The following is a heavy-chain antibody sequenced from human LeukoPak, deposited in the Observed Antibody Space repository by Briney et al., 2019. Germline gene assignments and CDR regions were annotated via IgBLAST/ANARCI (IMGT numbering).Heavy chain of an antibody. CDR1: GFPFSSYA. J-gene: IGHJ4*02. Sequence: GGSLRLSCAARGFPFSSYAMSWVRQAPGKGLEWVSAIRDSGQSTYYADSVKGRFTVSIDNSKSTLYLQMDCQSAADTAVYYCAKEGIAGDFDYWGQGTLVTVSS. D-gene: IGHD6-13*01. V-gene: IGHV3-23*01. CDR3: AKEGIAGDFDY. CDR2: IRDSGQST.